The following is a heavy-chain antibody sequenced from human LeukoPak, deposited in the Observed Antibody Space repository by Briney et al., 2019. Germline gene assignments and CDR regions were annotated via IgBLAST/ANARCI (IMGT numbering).Heavy chain of an antibody. CDR2: INHSGST. Sequence: SETLSLTCAVYGGSFSGYYWSWIRQPPGKGLEWIGEINHSGSTNYNPSLKSRVTISVDTSKNQFSLKLSSVTAADTAVYYCAKAILRGTHFDYWGQGTLVTVSS. CDR1: GGSFSGYY. J-gene: IGHJ4*02. D-gene: IGHD3-16*01. CDR3: AKAILRGTHFDY. V-gene: IGHV4-34*01.